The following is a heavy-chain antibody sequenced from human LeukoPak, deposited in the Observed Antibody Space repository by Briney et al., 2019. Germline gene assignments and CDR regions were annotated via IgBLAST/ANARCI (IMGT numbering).Heavy chain of an antibody. J-gene: IGHJ4*02. CDR2: IYYSGST. V-gene: IGHV4-61*01. CDR3: ARGARFLEWLYYY. D-gene: IGHD3-3*01. CDR1: GDSVSSNSVT. Sequence: SQTLSLTCAISGDSVSSNSVTWSWIRQPPGKGLEWIGYIYYSGSTNYNPSLKSRVTISVDTSKNQFSLKLSSVTAADTAVYYCARGARFLEWLYYYWGQGTLVTVSS.